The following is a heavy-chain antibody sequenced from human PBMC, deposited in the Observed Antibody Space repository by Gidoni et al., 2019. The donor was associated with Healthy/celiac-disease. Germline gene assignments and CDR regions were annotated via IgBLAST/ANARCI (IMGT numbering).Heavy chain of an antibody. CDR3: ARKHNYYGSGVDFDY. CDR1: GFPFSSYA. Sequence: QVQLVESGGGVVQPGRSLRLSCAASGFPFSSYAMHWVRQAPGKGLEWVAVISYDGSNKYYADSVKGRFTISRDNSKNTLYLQMNSLRAEDTAVYYCARKHNYYGSGVDFDYWGQGTLVTVSS. V-gene: IGHV3-30-3*01. CDR2: ISYDGSNK. D-gene: IGHD3-10*01. J-gene: IGHJ4*02.